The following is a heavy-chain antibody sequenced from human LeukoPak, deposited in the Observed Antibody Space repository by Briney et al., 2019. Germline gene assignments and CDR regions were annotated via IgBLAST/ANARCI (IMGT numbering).Heavy chain of an antibody. CDR3: ARGPPSLWFGELFDY. V-gene: IGHV1-69*05. D-gene: IGHD3-10*01. J-gene: IGHJ4*02. CDR1: GGTFSSYA. Sequence: GSSVKVSCKASGGTFSSYAISWVRQAPGQGLEWMGGIIPIFGTANYAQKFQGRVTITTDESTSTAYMELRSLRSDDTAVYYCARGPPSLWFGELFDYWGQGTLVTVSS. CDR2: IIPIFGTA.